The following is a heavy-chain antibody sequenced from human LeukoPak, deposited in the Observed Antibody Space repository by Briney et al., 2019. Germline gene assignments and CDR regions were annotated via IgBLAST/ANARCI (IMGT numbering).Heavy chain of an antibody. V-gene: IGHV6-1*01. CDR2: THYSSRWYN. D-gene: IGHD1-26*01. Sequence: SQTLSLTCAISGDSVSSNIAAWNWIRQSPTRGLEWLGRTHYSSRWYNDYAVSVKSRITIYADTSKNQFSLQLNSVTPEDTAVCYCARSQGDMDVWGKGTSVTVSS. CDR3: ARSQGDMDV. CDR1: GDSVSSNIAA. J-gene: IGHJ6*03.